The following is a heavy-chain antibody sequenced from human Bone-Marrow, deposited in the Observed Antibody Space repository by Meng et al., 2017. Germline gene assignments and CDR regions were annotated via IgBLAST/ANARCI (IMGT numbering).Heavy chain of an antibody. Sequence: QVQVVPSGAEVKKPGASGKVSCKASGYTFTSYDINWVRQATGQGLEWMGWMNPNSGNTGYAQKFQGRVTMTRNTSISTAYMELSSLRSEDTAVYYCARGPSGSYPLEYFQHWGQGTLVTVSS. CDR2: MNPNSGNT. CDR3: ARGPSGSYPLEYFQH. J-gene: IGHJ1*01. V-gene: IGHV1-8*01. D-gene: IGHD1-26*01. CDR1: GYTFTSYD.